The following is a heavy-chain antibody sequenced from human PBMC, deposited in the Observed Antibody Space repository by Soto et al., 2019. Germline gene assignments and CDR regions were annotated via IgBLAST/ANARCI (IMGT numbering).Heavy chain of an antibody. J-gene: IGHJ4*02. D-gene: IGHD3-10*01. CDR3: ARGRLGKLWFGDPKGYFDY. CDR1: GGSFSGYY. Sequence: SETLSLTCAVYGGSFSGYYWSWIRQPPGKGLEWIGEINHSGSTNYNPSLKSRVTISVDTSKNQFSLKLSSVTAADTAVYYCARGRLGKLWFGDPKGYFDYWGQGTLVTVSS. V-gene: IGHV4-34*01. CDR2: INHSGST.